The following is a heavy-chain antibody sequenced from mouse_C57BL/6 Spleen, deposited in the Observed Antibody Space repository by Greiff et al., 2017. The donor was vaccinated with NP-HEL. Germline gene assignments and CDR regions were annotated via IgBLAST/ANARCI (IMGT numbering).Heavy chain of an antibody. CDR2: ILPGSGST. D-gene: IGHD1-1*01. CDR3: ARGITTVVAKYYAMDY. Sequence: QLQQSGAELMKPGASVKLSCKATGYTFTGYWIEWVKQRPGHGLEWIGEILPGSGSTNYNEKFKGKATFTADTSSNTAYMQLSSLTTEDSAIYYCARGITTVVAKYYAMDYWGQGTSVTVSS. J-gene: IGHJ4*01. V-gene: IGHV1-9*01. CDR1: GYTFTGYW.